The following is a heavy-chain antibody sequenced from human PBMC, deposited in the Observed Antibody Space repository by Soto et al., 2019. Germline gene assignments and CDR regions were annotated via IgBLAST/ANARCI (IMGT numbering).Heavy chain of an antibody. D-gene: IGHD3-10*01. Sequence: QVQLQESGPGLVKPSETLSLTCTVSGGSITNYDCSWCRQPQGKGLEWIGYIHYNGCSAYKLSLKRGVTMSMDTSKTKFSMMLESVTAKDTAVYYCARHGFGSLHGLVDVWGQGTKVIVSS. V-gene: IGHV4-59*08. CDR1: GGSITNYD. CDR3: ARHGFGSLHGLVDV. CDR2: IHYNGCS. J-gene: IGHJ6*02.